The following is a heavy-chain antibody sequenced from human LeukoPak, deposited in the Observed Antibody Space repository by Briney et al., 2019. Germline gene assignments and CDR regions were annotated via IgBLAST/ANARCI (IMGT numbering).Heavy chain of an antibody. D-gene: IGHD3-10*01. Sequence: GGSLKLSCAASGFTFSGSAMHWVRQASGKGLEWVGRIRSKANSYATANAASVKGRFTISRDNSKNTLYLQMNSLRAEDTAVYYCAKRITMVRGVLGPWGQGTLVTVSS. V-gene: IGHV3-73*01. CDR2: IRSKANSYAT. CDR1: GFTFSGSA. CDR3: AKRITMVRGVLGP. J-gene: IGHJ5*02.